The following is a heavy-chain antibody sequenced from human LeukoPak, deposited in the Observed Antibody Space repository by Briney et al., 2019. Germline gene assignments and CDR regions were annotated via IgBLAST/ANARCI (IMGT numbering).Heavy chain of an antibody. V-gene: IGHV3-48*04. CDR2: ISSCSRSI. Sequence: GGSLRLSCAASGFTFSSYSLNWVRQAPGKGLEWVSYISSCSRSIYYADSVKGRFTISRDNAKNSLYLQMNSLRAEDTAVYYCARGRRPFDYWGQGTLVTVSS. CDR3: ARGRRPFDY. J-gene: IGHJ4*02. CDR1: GFTFSSYS.